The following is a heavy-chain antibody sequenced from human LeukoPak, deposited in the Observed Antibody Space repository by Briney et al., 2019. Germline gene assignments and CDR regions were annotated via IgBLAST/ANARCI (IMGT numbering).Heavy chain of an antibody. D-gene: IGHD3-10*01. Sequence: GGSLRLTCAASGFTFSSYAMHWVRQAPGKGLEWVAVISYDGSNKYYADSVKGRFTISRDNSKNTLYLQMNSLRAEDTAVYYCASGFGELLSSWGQGTLVTVSS. CDR2: ISYDGSNK. CDR3: ASGFGELLSS. CDR1: GFTFSSYA. V-gene: IGHV3-30*04. J-gene: IGHJ4*02.